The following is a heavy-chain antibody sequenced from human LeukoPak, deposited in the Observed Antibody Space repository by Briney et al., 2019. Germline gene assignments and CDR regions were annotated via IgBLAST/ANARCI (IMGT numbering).Heavy chain of an antibody. CDR3: ARIMRVDYGTYYFDY. V-gene: IGHV3-72*01. Sequence: GGSLRLSCAASGFTFSDHYIDWVRQAPGKGREWGGRARNRSKGYSTQYAASVKGRFTFSRDDSENTVYLQMNSLKTEDTAVYFCARIMRVDYGTYYFDYWGPGTLVTVSS. CDR1: GFTFSDHY. J-gene: IGHJ4*02. D-gene: IGHD4/OR15-4a*01. CDR2: ARNRSKGYST.